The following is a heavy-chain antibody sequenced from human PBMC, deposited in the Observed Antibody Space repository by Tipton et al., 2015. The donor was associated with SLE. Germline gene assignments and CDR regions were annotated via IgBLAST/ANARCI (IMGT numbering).Heavy chain of an antibody. Sequence: QLGQSGPEVKKPGASVKVSCKASGYTFTSYGISWVRQAPGQGLEWMGWISAYNGNTNYAQKLQGRVTITTDTSTSTAYMELRSLRSGISALYYCARATRASSYSRGWYDYWGQVTLGTVSS. CDR2: ISAYNGNT. V-gene: IGHV1-18*01. CDR3: ARATRASSYSRGWYDY. CDR1: GYTFTSYG. D-gene: IGHD6-19*01. J-gene: IGHJ4*02.